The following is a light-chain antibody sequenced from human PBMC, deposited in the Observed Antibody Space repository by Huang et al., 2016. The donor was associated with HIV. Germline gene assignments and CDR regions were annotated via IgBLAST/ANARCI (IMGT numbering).Light chain of an antibody. V-gene: IGKV4-1*01. CDR1: QSVLSRPSNKTY. CDR3: QQYFISPPT. J-gene: IGKJ2*01. Sequence: DIVMTQSPDSLAVSLGERATINCKSSQSVLSRPSNKTYLAWYQQGPGQSPTLLISWASTRQAGVPDRFRGSGSGTHFTRTISSLQAEDVAFYYCQQYFISPPTFGQGTKLEI. CDR2: WAS.